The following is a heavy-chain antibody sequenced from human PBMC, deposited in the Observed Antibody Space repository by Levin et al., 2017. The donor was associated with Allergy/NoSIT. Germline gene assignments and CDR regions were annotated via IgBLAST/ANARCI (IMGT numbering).Heavy chain of an antibody. Sequence: TLSLTCSLSGFSLRTSAMRVSWIRQPPGKALEWLARIDWDDDKFYNTSLKTRLTISKDTSKNQVVLTMTNMDPVDTATYYCARGFYFDGSGDFPDAFDFWGQGTMVTVSS. CDR1: GFSLRTSAMR. CDR3: ARGFYFDGSGDFPDAFDF. D-gene: IGHD3-22*01. CDR2: IDWDDDK. V-gene: IGHV2-70*04. J-gene: IGHJ3*01.